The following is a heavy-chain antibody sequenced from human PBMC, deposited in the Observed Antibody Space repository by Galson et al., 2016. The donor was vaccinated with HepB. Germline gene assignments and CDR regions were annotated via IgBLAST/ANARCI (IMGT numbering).Heavy chain of an antibody. CDR1: GYSFTRYW. V-gene: IGHV5-51*01. Sequence: SGAEVKKPGESLKISCKGSGYSFTRYWIAWVRQMPGKGLEWMGIIYPGDSDTRYSPSVQGQVTISADKSINTAYLQWSSLKASDTAMYYCATQESDHGGAFDYWGQGTLVTVSS. D-gene: IGHD4-23*01. CDR3: ATQESDHGGAFDY. J-gene: IGHJ4*02. CDR2: IYPGDSDT.